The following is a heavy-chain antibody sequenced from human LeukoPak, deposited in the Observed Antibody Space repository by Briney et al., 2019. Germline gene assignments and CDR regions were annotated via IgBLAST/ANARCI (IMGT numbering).Heavy chain of an antibody. CDR3: ARRYYDSSEFDP. CDR1: GHDLNDYW. V-gene: IGHV5-51*01. D-gene: IGHD3-22*01. CDR2: IHPADSDT. Sequence: GESLKISCKASGHDLNDYWIGWVRQMPGKGPEWMGIIHPADSDTVYSPAFSVQVTISTDRSTSTAYLQWSSLEASDTAIYYCARRYYDSSEFDPWGQGTLVTVSS. J-gene: IGHJ5*02.